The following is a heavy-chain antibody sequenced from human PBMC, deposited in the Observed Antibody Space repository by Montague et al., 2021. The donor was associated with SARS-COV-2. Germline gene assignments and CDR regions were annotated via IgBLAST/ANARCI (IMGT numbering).Heavy chain of an antibody. J-gene: IGHJ6*03. CDR1: GGSISSSSHY. CDR2: IYYSGST. Sequence: SETLSLTCTVSGGSISSSSHYWGWIRQPPGKGLEWIGSIYYSGSTYYNLSLKSRVTISVDTSKNQFSLKLSSVTAADTAVFYCARHSGDYTIFGVVIYYMDVWGKGTTVTVSS. V-gene: IGHV4-39*01. D-gene: IGHD3-3*01. CDR3: ARHSGDYTIFGVVIYYMDV.